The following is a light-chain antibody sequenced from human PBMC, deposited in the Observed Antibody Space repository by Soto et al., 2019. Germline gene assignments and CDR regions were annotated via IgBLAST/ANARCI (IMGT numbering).Light chain of an antibody. V-gene: IGKV3-15*01. Sequence: EIVMTQSPATLSVSPGERATLSCRASHSVYSNLAWYQHKPGQAPRLLISGVSTRATGIPARFSGSGSGTEFPLTISRLQSEDLAGYYCQQYNNWPSYTFGQGTKLEIK. CDR2: GVS. J-gene: IGKJ2*01. CDR3: QQYNNWPSYT. CDR1: HSVYSN.